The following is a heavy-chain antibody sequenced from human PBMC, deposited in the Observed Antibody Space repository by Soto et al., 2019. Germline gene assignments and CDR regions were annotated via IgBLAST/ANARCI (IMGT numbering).Heavy chain of an antibody. CDR2: ISSSSSYI. Sequence: WVLMRLWCGVSGVTSISYSMNWVLQTTGKGLEWVSSISSSSSYIYYADSVKGRFTISRDNAKNSLYLQMISLRAEDTAVYYCAKEGYNSNYKGDYWGQGTLVTVSS. J-gene: IGHJ4*02. CDR1: GVTSISYS. CDR3: AKEGYNSNYKGDY. V-gene: IGHV3-21*01. D-gene: IGHD1-7*01.